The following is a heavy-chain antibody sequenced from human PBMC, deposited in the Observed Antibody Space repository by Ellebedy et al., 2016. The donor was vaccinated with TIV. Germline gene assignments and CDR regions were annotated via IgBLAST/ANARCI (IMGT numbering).Heavy chain of an antibody. CDR3: AKGRGGGSDTSTPRYYFDY. V-gene: IGHV3-23*01. J-gene: IGHJ4*02. D-gene: IGHD2-2*01. CDR2: ISSTGSRT. Sequence: PGGSLRLSCAASGFTFSSYDMSWVRQAPGKGLEWVSTISSTGSRTYYADSVEGRFIISRDNSKKTLYLQMNSLRAEDTAVYYCAKGRGGGSDTSTPRYYFDYWGLGTLVTVSS. CDR1: GFTFSSYD.